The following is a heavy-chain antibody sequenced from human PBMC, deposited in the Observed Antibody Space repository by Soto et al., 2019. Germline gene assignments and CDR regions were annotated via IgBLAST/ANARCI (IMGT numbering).Heavy chain of an antibody. Sequence: SETLSLTCTVSGGSISSSSYYWGWIRQPPGKGLEWIGSIYYSGSTYYDPSLKSRVTISVDTSKNQFSLKLSSVTAADTAVYYCARHGEGGYCSGGSCYAVPGPTDYWGQGTLVTVSS. CDR3: ARHGEGGYCSGGSCYAVPGPTDY. CDR1: GGSISSSSYY. V-gene: IGHV4-39*01. D-gene: IGHD2-15*01. CDR2: IYYSGST. J-gene: IGHJ4*02.